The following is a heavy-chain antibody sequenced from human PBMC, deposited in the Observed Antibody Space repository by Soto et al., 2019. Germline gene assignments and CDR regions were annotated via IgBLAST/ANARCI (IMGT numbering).Heavy chain of an antibody. CDR2: FDPEDGET. D-gene: IGHD6-19*01. CDR3: ATSGYSSGWFKH. J-gene: IGHJ1*01. CDR1: GYTLTELS. Sequence: ASVKVSCKVSGYTLTELSMHWVRQAPGKGLEWMGGFDPEDGETIYAQKFQGRVTMTEDTSTDTAYMELSSLRSEDTAVYYCATSGYSSGWFKHWGQGTLVTVS. V-gene: IGHV1-24*01.